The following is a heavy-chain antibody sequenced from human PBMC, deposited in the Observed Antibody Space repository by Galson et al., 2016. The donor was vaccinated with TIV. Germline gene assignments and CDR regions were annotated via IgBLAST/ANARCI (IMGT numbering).Heavy chain of an antibody. CDR1: GFTDSRNY. J-gene: IGHJ3*01. Sequence: SLRLSCAASGFTDSRNYMSWVRQAPGEGLEWVSIIYTGGNTYYADSVEGRFTMSRDTSMNTVYLRMDSLRAEDTAIYYCARDNNWNYANDAFDLWGQGTMVTVSS. CDR2: IYTGGNT. CDR3: ARDNNWNYANDAFDL. D-gene: IGHD1-7*01. V-gene: IGHV3-53*01.